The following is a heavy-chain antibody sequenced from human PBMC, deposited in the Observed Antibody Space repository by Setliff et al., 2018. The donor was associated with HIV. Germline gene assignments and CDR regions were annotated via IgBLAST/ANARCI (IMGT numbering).Heavy chain of an antibody. CDR3: ARADYDTGTYYFDF. Sequence: NPSETLSLTCTVSGASISNYYWSWIRQPPGKGLEWLGYVYYSGSTSYNPSLKSRLTISVDTSKNHFSLRLSSVTAADTAVYYCARADYDTGTYYFDFWGHGTLVTVTS. D-gene: IGHD3-22*01. CDR2: VYYSGST. V-gene: IGHV4-59*01. CDR1: GASISNYY. J-gene: IGHJ4*01.